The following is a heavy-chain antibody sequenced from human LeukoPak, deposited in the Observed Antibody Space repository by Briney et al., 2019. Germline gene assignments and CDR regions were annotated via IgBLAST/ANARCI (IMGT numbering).Heavy chain of an antibody. J-gene: IGHJ5*02. Sequence: SETLSLTCAVYVGSLSGYDWRWIRQPQRKGREWIGEINHSESTNYNPSLKSRVTISVDTSKNQFSLKLHSVTDADTAVYYCAREASKGYCSSTSCYSWFDPWGQGTLVTVSS. CDR3: AREASKGYCSSTSCYSWFDP. CDR2: INHSEST. D-gene: IGHD2-2*02. CDR1: VGSLSGYD. V-gene: IGHV4-34*01.